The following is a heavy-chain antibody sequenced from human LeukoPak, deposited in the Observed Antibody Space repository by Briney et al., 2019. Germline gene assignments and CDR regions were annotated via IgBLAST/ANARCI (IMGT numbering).Heavy chain of an antibody. CDR2: IIPIFGTA. CDR1: GGTFSSYA. CDR3: ARDQQGWLQFMDY. V-gene: IGHV1-69*05. Sequence: ASVKVSCKASGGTFSSYAISWVRQAPGQGLEWMGRIIPIFGTANYAQKFQDRVTITTDESTSTAYMELSSLRSEDTAVYYCARDQQGWLQFMDYWGQGTLVTVSS. J-gene: IGHJ4*02. D-gene: IGHD5-24*01.